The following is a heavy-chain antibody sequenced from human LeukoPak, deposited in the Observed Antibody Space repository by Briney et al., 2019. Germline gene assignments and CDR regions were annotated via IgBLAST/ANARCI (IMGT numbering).Heavy chain of an antibody. D-gene: IGHD2-2*01. CDR3: ARLTNKGPGVPARRYFDL. V-gene: IGHV4-39*07. Sequence: SETLSLTCTVSGGSISSSSYYWGWIRQPPGKGLEWIGSIYYSGSTYYNPSLKSRVTISVDTSKNQFSLKLSSVTAADTAVYYCARLTNKGPGVPARRYFDLWGRGTLVTVSS. CDR1: GGSISSSSYY. CDR2: IYYSGST. J-gene: IGHJ2*01.